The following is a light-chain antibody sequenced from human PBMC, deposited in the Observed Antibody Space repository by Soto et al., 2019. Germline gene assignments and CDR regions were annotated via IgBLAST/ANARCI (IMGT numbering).Light chain of an antibody. CDR2: ERS. J-gene: IGLJ3*02. CDR1: SSDVGSYNI. V-gene: IGLV2-23*01. CDR3: CSYAGSSTWV. Sequence: QSALTQPASVSGSPGQSITISCTGTSSDVGSYNIVSWYQQHTGKAPKLMIDERSKRPSGVSLRFSGSKSGNTASLTISGLQAEDEADYYCCSYAGSSTWVFGGGTKLTVL.